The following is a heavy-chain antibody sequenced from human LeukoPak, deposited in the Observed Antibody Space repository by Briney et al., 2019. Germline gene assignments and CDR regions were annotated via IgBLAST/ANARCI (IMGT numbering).Heavy chain of an antibody. Sequence: PSETLSLTCAVYGGSFSGYYWSWIRQPPGKGLEWIGEINHSGSTNYNPSLKSRVTISVDTSKNQFFLKLSSVTAADTAVYYCARGRYYGSGSYYTFIIGGSYFDYWGQGTLVTVSS. D-gene: IGHD3-10*01. V-gene: IGHV4-34*01. CDR2: INHSGST. CDR3: ARGRYYGSGSYYTFIIGGSYFDY. J-gene: IGHJ4*02. CDR1: GGSFSGYY.